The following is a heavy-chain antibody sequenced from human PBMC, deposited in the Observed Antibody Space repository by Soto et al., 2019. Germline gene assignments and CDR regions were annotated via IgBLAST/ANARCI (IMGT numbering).Heavy chain of an antibody. CDR3: AHREGIMVPGLDP. CDR2: IHWNDAK. J-gene: IGHJ5*02. V-gene: IGHV2-5*01. CDR1: GFSLSTSGVG. Sequence: QITLKESGPTLVKPTQTLTLTCTFSGFSLSTSGVGVVWVRQPPGKALEWLALIHWNDAKHYNSSLKSRLTISKDTSKNTVVLTMTNMDPVDTATYYCAHREGIMVPGLDPWGPGTLVAVSS. D-gene: IGHD2-8*01.